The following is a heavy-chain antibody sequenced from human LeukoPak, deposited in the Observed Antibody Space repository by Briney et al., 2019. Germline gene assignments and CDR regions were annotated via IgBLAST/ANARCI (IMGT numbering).Heavy chain of an antibody. CDR1: GGSISSYY. V-gene: IGHV4-4*07. D-gene: IGHD1-26*01. J-gene: IGHJ3*02. CDR2: IYTSGST. CDR3: AKTGASYDAFDI. Sequence: PSETLSLTCTVSGGSISSYYWSWIRQPAGKGLEWIGRIYTSGSTNYNPSLKSRVTISVDTSKNQFSLKLSSVTAADTAVYYCAKTGASYDAFDIWGQGTMVTVSS.